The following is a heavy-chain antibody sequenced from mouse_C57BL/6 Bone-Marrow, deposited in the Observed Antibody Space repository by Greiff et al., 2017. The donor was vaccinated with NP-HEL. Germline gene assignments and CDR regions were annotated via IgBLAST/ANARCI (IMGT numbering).Heavy chain of an antibody. Sequence: QVQLKESGPGLVAPSQSLSITCTVSGFSLTSYAISWVRQPPGKGLEWLGVIWTGGGTNYTSALKSRLSISKENSKSQVFLNILNLHTYSTARYFFARNQGSYDYDWFAYWGQGTLVTVSA. D-gene: IGHD2-4*01. CDR1: GFSLTSYA. CDR2: IWTGGGT. V-gene: IGHV2-9-1*01. J-gene: IGHJ3*01. CDR3: ARNQGSYDYDWFAY.